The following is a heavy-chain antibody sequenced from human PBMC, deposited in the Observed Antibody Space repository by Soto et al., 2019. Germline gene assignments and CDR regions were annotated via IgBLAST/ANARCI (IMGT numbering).Heavy chain of an antibody. V-gene: IGHV4-34*01. Sequence: SETLSLTCAVYGGSFSGYYWSWIRQPPGKGLEWIGEINHSGSTNYNPSLKSRVTISVDTSKNQFSLELSSLRSEDTAVYYCARGGGGDYGDPYYFDYWGQGTLVTVSS. D-gene: IGHD4-17*01. J-gene: IGHJ4*02. CDR2: INHSGST. CDR1: GGSFSGYY. CDR3: ARGGGGDYGDPYYFDY.